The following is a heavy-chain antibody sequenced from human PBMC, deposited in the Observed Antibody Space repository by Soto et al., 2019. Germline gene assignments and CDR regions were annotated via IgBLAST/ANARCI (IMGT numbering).Heavy chain of an antibody. CDR2: IYYSGST. J-gene: IGHJ5*02. V-gene: IGHV4-61*01. CDR1: GGSVSSGSYY. CDR3: ARAGADYYDSSGNWFDP. D-gene: IGHD3-22*01. Sequence: SETLSLTCTVSGGSVSSGSYYWSWIRQPPGKGLEWIGYIYYSGSTNYNPSLKNRVTISVDTSKNQFSLKLSSVTAADTAVYYCARAGADYYDSSGNWFDPWGQGTLVTVSS.